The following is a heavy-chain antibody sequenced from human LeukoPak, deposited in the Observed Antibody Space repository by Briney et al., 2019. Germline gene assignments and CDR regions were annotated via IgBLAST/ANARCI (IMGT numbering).Heavy chain of an antibody. J-gene: IGHJ4*02. CDR2: INPNSGGT. CDR3: ARDRGYYDSSGYLR. D-gene: IGHD3-22*01. CDR1: GYTFTGYY. Sequence: GASVKVSCKASGYTFTGYYMHWVRQAPGQGLEWMGWINPNSGGTNYAQKFQGRVTMTRDTSISTAYMELSRLRSDDTAVYYCARDRGYYDSSGYLRWGQGTLVTVSS. V-gene: IGHV1-2*02.